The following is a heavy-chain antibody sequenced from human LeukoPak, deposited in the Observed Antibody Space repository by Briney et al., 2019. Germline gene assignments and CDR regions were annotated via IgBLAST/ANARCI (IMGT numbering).Heavy chain of an antibody. J-gene: IGHJ5*02. CDR3: ARDRPDYYGSGSYGGWFDP. CDR1: GFTFSSYE. Sequence: PGGSLRLSCAASGFTFSSYERNWVRQAPGKGLEWVLYISSSGSTIYYADSVKGRFTISRDNAKNSLYLQMNSLRAEDTAVYYCARDRPDYYGSGSYGGWFDPWGQGTLVTVSS. V-gene: IGHV3-48*03. D-gene: IGHD3-10*01. CDR2: ISSSGSTI.